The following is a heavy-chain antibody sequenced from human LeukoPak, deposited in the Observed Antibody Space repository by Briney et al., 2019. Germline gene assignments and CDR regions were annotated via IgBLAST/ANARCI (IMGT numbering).Heavy chain of an antibody. CDR1: GFTFSVYA. V-gene: IGHV3-30-3*01. CDR2: ISYDGINI. J-gene: IGHJ3*02. D-gene: IGHD2-21*01. Sequence: GGSLRLSCAVSGFTFSVYALHWVRQTPGKGLEWVAVISYDGINIHYADSVKGRFTISRDNFNNTMFLQMNSLRPEDTAVYYCARVRWQIVSIDAFDMWGQGTMVTVSS. CDR3: ARVRWQIVSIDAFDM.